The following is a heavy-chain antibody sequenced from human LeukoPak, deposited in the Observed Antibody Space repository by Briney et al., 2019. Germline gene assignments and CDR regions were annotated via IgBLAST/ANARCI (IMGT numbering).Heavy chain of an antibody. Sequence: GGSLRLSCAASGFTFSSYSMNWVRQAPGKGLEWVSYISSSSSTMYYADSVKGRFTISRDNAKNSLYLQMNSLRAEDTAVYYCARDRGDSSGYSPEYFDYWGQGTLVTVSS. CDR2: ISSSSSTM. CDR3: ARDRGDSSGYSPEYFDY. CDR1: GFTFSSYS. V-gene: IGHV3-48*01. J-gene: IGHJ4*02. D-gene: IGHD3-22*01.